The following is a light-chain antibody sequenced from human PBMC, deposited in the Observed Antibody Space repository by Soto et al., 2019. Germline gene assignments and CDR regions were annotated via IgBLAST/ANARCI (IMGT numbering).Light chain of an antibody. CDR2: DAS. J-gene: IGKJ2*01. Sequence: DIQMTQSPSTLSASVGDIVTITCRASQSISSWLAWYQQKPGKAPKLLIYDASSLESGVPSRFSGSGSGTEFTLTISSLQPDDFATYDCQQYNSYSPYTFGQGTKLEIK. V-gene: IGKV1-5*01. CDR3: QQYNSYSPYT. CDR1: QSISSW.